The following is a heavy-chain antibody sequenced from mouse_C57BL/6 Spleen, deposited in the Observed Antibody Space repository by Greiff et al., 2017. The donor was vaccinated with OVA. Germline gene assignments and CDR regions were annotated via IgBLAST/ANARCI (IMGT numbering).Heavy chain of an antibody. CDR2: IDPSDSYT. CDR3: ARAMTSNYVHYFDY. V-gene: IGHV1-50*01. D-gene: IGHD2-5*01. Sequence: QVQLQQPGAELVKPGASVKLSCKASGYTFTSYWMQWVKQRPGQGLEWIGEIDPSDSYTNYNQKFKGKATLTVDTSSSTAYMQLSSLTSEDSAVYYCARAMTSNYVHYFDYWGQGTTLTVSS. J-gene: IGHJ2*01. CDR1: GYTFTSYW.